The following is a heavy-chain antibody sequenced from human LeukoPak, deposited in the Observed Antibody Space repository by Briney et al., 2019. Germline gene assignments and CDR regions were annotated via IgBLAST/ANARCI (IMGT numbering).Heavy chain of an antibody. J-gene: IGHJ4*02. CDR1: RCTFTSYY. V-gene: IGHV1-46*01. CDR3: ARDAGWELREYYFDY. D-gene: IGHD1-26*01. CDR2: INPSGGST. Sequence: ASVKVSCKASRCTFTSYYMHWVRQAPGQGLEWMGIINPSGGSTSYAQKFQGRVTMTRDMSTSTVYMELSSLRSEDTAVYYCARDAGWELREYYFDYWGQGTLVTVSS.